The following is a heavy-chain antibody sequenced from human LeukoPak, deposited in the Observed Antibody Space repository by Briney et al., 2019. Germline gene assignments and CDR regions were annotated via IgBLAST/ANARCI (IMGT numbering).Heavy chain of an antibody. J-gene: IGHJ3*02. Sequence: GGSLRLSCAASGFTFSSYSMNWVRQAPGKGLEWVSSISSSSSYIYYADSVKGRFTISRDNAKNSLYLQMNSLRAEDTAVYYCARDTYDSSGEGAFDIWGQGTMVTVSS. V-gene: IGHV3-21*01. CDR1: GFTFSSYS. CDR3: ARDTYDSSGEGAFDI. D-gene: IGHD3-22*01. CDR2: ISSSSSYI.